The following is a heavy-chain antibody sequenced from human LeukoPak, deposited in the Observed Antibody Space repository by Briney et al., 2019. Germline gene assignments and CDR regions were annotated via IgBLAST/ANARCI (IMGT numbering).Heavy chain of an antibody. CDR2: IYYSGST. J-gene: IGHJ4*02. V-gene: IGHV4-59*01. CDR3: AKARDSNIWYPFDY. D-gene: IGHD6-13*01. Sequence: PSETLSLTCAVYGGSISSNYWNWIRLPPGRGLEWIGYIYYSGSTHYNPSLKSRVTISLDTSKSQFSLKLTSVTAADTAVYYCAKARDSNIWYPFDYWGQGTLVTVSS. CDR1: GGSISSNY.